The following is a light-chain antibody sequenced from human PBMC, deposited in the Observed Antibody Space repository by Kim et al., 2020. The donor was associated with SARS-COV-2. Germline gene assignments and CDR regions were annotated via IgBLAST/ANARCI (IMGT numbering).Light chain of an antibody. CDR2: EVT. V-gene: IGLV2-23*02. J-gene: IGLJ2*01. CDR3: CSYADYSTMI. Sequence: QSALTQPASVSGSPGQSITISCTGTSSDVGNYDLVSWYQHHPGKAPKLIISEVTKRPSGLSDRFSGSKSGNTASLTISGLQTEDEGDYYCCSYADYSTMIFGGGTQLTVL. CDR1: SSDVGNYDL.